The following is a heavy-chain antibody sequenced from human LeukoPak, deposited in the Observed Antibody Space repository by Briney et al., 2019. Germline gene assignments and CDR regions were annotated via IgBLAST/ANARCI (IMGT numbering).Heavy chain of an antibody. Sequence: SETLSLTCTVSGDSISSSSYYWGWIRQPPGKGLEWIGSIYYSGSTYYNASLKSRLTISIDTSKNQFSLNLSFVTAADTAVYYCARDGYSGSYHVDYWGQGTLVTVSS. J-gene: IGHJ4*02. D-gene: IGHD1-26*01. CDR2: IYYSGST. V-gene: IGHV4-39*02. CDR3: ARDGYSGSYHVDY. CDR1: GDSISSSSYY.